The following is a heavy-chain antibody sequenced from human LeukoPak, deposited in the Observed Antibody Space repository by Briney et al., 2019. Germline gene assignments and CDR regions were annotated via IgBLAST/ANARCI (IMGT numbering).Heavy chain of an antibody. CDR2: INPNSGGT. CDR1: GYTFTGYY. CDR3: ARSPLHFFGVVAY. J-gene: IGHJ4*02. Sequence: ASVKVSCKASGYTFTGYYMHWVRQAPGQGLEWMGWINPNSGGTNYAQKFQGRVTMTRDTSISTAYMELSRLRSDDTAVYYCARSPLHFFGVVAYWGQGTLVTVSS. D-gene: IGHD3-3*01. V-gene: IGHV1-2*02.